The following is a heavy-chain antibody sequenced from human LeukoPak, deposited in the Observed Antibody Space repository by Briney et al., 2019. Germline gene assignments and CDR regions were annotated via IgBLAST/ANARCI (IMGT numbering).Heavy chain of an antibody. CDR1: GFTFSSYA. CDR3: ARRSGLDY. J-gene: IGHJ4*02. CDR2: ISGSGGST. V-gene: IGHV3-23*01. Sequence: GGSLRLSCAVSGFTFSSYAMSWVRQAPGKGLEWVSAISGSGGSTYYADSVKGRFTISRDNAKNSLYLQMNSLRAEDTAVYYCARRSGLDYWGQGTLVTVSS. D-gene: IGHD6-19*01.